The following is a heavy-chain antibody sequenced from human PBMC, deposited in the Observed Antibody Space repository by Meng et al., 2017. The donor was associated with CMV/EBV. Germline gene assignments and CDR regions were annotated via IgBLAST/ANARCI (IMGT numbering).Heavy chain of an antibody. V-gene: IGHV3-23*01. CDR2: ISGSGGNT. Sequence: CEASGFIFSSFAMSWVRQAPGKGLEWISAISGSGGNTYYADSVKGRFTISRDNSKNTLDLQLNSLRADDTAVYYCAKTRYSGSYGVDYWGQGTLVTVSS. J-gene: IGHJ4*02. CDR1: GFIFSSFA. CDR3: AKTRYSGSYGVDY. D-gene: IGHD1-26*01.